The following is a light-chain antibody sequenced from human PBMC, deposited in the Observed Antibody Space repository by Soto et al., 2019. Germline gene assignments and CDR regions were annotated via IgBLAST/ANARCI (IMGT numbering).Light chain of an antibody. V-gene: IGLV1-44*01. Sequence: QSVLTQPPSASGTPGQRLTISCSGSTSNIGRNTVNWYQQLPGTAPKLLIYSTNRRPSGVPDRFCGSKSGTSASLAISGLQSEDEADYYCATWDDSLDGHWVFGGGTKLTVL. J-gene: IGLJ3*02. CDR3: ATWDDSLDGHWV. CDR2: STN. CDR1: TSNIGRNT.